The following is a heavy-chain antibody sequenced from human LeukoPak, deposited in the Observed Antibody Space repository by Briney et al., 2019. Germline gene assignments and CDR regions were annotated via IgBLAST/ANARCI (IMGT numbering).Heavy chain of an antibody. CDR1: GGSISNYY. Sequence: PSETLSLTCTVSGGSISNYYWSWIRQPPGKGLEWIGYIYYNGNTNYNPSLKSRVTMSVDTSKNQSSLKLNSVNAADTAVYYCARDNHFDYWGQGTLVTVSS. J-gene: IGHJ4*02. CDR3: ARDNHFDY. V-gene: IGHV4-59*01. CDR2: IYYNGNT.